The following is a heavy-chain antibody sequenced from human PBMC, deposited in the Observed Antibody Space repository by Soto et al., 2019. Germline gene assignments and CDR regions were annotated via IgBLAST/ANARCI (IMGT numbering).Heavy chain of an antibody. Sequence: SVKVSCKTSGCTFTRHAINWVRQAPGQGLEWMGWIIPMFGTTNYAQKFKGRVTISADESTSTAYMELSSLRSEDAAVYYCARGDIHGSSWYCWVEPWGAGTTVTV. CDR1: GCTFTRHA. CDR3: ARGDIHGSSWYCWVEP. J-gene: IGHJ5*01. V-gene: IGHV1-69*13. D-gene: IGHD6-13*01. CDR2: IIPMFGTT.